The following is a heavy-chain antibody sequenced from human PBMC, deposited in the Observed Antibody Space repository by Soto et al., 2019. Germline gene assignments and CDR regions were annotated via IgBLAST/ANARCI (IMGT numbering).Heavy chain of an antibody. CDR1: GYTFTGHY. CDR2: INPNTGGT. J-gene: IGHJ6*02. D-gene: IGHD1-1*01. Sequence: QVQLVQSGAEVKKPGASLKVSCKASGYTFTGHYIHWVRQAPGQGLEWMGWINPNTGGTNYAQRFRGRVTMTRDTSISTAYMELSGLISDDTAVYYCARDWNNGYGMDVWGQGTTVTVSS. V-gene: IGHV1-2*02. CDR3: ARDWNNGYGMDV.